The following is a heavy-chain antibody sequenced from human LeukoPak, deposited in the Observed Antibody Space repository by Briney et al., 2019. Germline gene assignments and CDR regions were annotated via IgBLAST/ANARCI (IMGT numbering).Heavy chain of an antibody. CDR2: IYTSGST. V-gene: IGHV4-61*02. Sequence: SETLSLTCTVSGGSISSGSYYWSWIRQPAGKGLEWIGRIYTSGSTNYNPSLKSRVTISVDTSKNQFSLKLSSVAAADTAVYYCARAYCSGGSCYSLFDYWGQGTLVTVSS. CDR3: ARAYCSGGSCYSLFDY. CDR1: GGSISSGSYY. J-gene: IGHJ4*02. D-gene: IGHD2-15*01.